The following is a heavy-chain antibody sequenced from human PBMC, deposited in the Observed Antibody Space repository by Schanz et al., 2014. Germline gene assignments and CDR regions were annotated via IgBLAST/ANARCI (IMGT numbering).Heavy chain of an antibody. Sequence: VQLVESGGGLVRPGGSLRLSCAASGLLFSYYYMSGVRQAPGKGLEWVSYISSSGSYTNYADSVKGRFTTSRDNGKKSMYLQMNSLRAEDTAVYYCARLDSSSWYPRYWGQGTLVTVSS. CDR2: ISSSGSYT. V-gene: IGHV3-11*05. J-gene: IGHJ4*02. CDR1: GLLFSYYY. D-gene: IGHD6-13*01. CDR3: ARLDSSSWYPRY.